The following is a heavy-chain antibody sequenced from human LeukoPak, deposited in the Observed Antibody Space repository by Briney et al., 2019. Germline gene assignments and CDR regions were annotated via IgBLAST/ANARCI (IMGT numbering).Heavy chain of an antibody. CDR3: ARNEYSSSWYDVSYYYYYYGMDV. D-gene: IGHD6-13*01. V-gene: IGHV3-30-3*01. Sequence: PGGSLRLSCAASGFTFSSYAMHWVRQAPGKGLEWVAVISYDGSNNYYADSVKGRFTISRDNSKNTLYLQMNSLRAEDTAVYYCARNEYSSSWYDVSYYYYYYGMDVWGQGTTVTVSS. CDR2: ISYDGSNN. J-gene: IGHJ6*02. CDR1: GFTFSSYA.